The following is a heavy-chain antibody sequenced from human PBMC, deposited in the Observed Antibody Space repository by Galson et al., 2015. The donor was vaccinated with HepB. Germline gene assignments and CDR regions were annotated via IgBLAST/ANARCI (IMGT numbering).Heavy chain of an antibody. CDR3: ARALPSTTSYCFSYMDV. CDR2: IYSGGST. CDR1: GFTVSNNV. Sequence: SLRLSCAASGFTVSNNVVSWVRQAPGKGLEWVSIIYSGGSTYYADSVKGRFTNSRDTSKNTVYLQMDNLRAEDTAVYYSARALPSTTSYCFSYMDVWGKGTAVTVSS. V-gene: IGHV3-53*03. J-gene: IGHJ6*03. D-gene: IGHD2/OR15-2a*01.